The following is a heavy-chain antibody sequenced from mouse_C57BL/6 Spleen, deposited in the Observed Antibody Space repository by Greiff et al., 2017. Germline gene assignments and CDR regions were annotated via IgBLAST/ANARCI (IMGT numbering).Heavy chain of an antibody. V-gene: IGHV1-81*01. CDR1: GYTFTSYG. J-gene: IGHJ1*03. Sequence: VQLQQSGAELARPGASVKLSCKASGYTFTSYGISWVKQRTGQGLEWIGEIYPRSGNTYYNEKFKGKATLTADKSSSTAYMELSSLTSEGSAVYFCARWDYDDANWYFDVWGTGTTVTVSS. CDR2: IYPRSGNT. CDR3: ARWDYDDANWYFDV. D-gene: IGHD2-4*01.